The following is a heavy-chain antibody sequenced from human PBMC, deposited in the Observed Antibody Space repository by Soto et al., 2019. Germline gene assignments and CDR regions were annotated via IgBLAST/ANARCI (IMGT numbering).Heavy chain of an antibody. CDR3: AKEMTSGSRLAFDY. D-gene: IGHD2-15*01. CDR1: GFTFSSYA. V-gene: IGHV3-23*01. J-gene: IGHJ4*02. Sequence: EVQLLESGGGLLQPGGSLRLSCAASGFTFSSYALNWVRQAPGKGLEWVSGITGDGDTTFYAGSVKGRFTISRDNSRNTVYLQMNSVRAEYTAVYYCAKEMTSGSRLAFDYWGQGTLVTVSS. CDR2: ITGDGDTT.